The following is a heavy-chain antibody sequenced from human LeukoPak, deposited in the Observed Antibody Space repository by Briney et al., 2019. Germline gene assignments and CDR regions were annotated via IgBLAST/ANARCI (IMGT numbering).Heavy chain of an antibody. J-gene: IGHJ5*02. CDR1: GFTFRNYW. CDR3: ARDLGQYYDTSDNWFDP. Sequence: GGSLRLSCAASGFTFRNYWMHWVRQAPGKGLVWVSRINSDGINTSYADSVKGRFTISRDNAKNTLNLQMNSLRAEDTAVYYCARDLGQYYDTSDNWFDPWGQGTLVTVSS. CDR2: INSDGINT. D-gene: IGHD3-22*01. V-gene: IGHV3-74*01.